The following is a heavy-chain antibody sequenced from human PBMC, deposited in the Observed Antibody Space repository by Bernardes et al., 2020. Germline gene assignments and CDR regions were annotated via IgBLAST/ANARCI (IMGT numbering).Heavy chain of an antibody. V-gene: IGHV4-30-2*01. CDR2: IYHSGST. J-gene: IGHJ4*02. CDR3: ARQDYFDSSIFDY. CDR1: GGSISSGGYS. D-gene: IGHD3-22*01. Sequence: LSLTCAVSGGSISSGGYSWSWIRQPPGKGLEWIGYIYHSGSTYYNPSLKSRVTISVDRSKNQFSLKLSSVTAADTAVYYCARQDYFDSSIFDYWGQGTLVTVSS.